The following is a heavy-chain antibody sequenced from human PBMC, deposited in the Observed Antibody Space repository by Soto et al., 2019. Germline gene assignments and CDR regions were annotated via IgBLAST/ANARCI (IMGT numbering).Heavy chain of an antibody. CDR2: VKSKVDGGTT. V-gene: IGHV3-15*07. Sequence: EVQLVESGGGLVKPGGSLRLSCAASGFTFSNAWMNWVRQAPGKGLEWVGRVKSKVDGGTTDYAAPVKGRFTISRVDSKNTVYLQMNSLHSSITAVYVCSTAGYYFDYWGQGTLVTVSS. CDR1: GFTFSNAW. J-gene: IGHJ4*02. CDR3: STAGYYFDY.